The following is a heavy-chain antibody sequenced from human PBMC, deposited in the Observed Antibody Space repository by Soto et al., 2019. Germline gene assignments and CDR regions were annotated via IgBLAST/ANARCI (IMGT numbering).Heavy chain of an antibody. CDR2: IYYSGST. CDR1: GGSISSYY. J-gene: IGHJ6*04. V-gene: IGHV4-59*08. Sequence: SETLSLTCTVSGGSISSYYWSWIRQPPGKGLEWIGYIYYSGSTNYNPSLKSRVTTSVDTSKNQFSLKLSSVTAADTAVYYCARQDGDCSGGSCYSMDVWGKGTTVTVSS. D-gene: IGHD2-15*01. CDR3: ARQDGDCSGGSCYSMDV.